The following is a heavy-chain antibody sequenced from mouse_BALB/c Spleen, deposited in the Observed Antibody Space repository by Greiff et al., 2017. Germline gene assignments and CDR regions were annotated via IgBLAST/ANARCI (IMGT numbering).Heavy chain of an antibody. CDR1: GYTFTSYY. Sequence: QVQLKESGPELVKPGASVRISCKASGYTFTSYYIHWVKQRPGQGLEWIGWIYPGNVNTKYNEKFKGKATLTADKSSSTAYMQLSSLTSEDSAVYFCARLGRAAMDYWGQGTSVTVSS. D-gene: IGHD4-1*01. V-gene: IGHV1S56*01. CDR2: IYPGNVNT. J-gene: IGHJ4*01. CDR3: ARLGRAAMDY.